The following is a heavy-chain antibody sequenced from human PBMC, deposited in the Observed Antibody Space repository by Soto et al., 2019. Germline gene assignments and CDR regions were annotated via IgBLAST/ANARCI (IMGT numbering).Heavy chain of an antibody. CDR2: SSYDGGNN. CDR1: GFTFSTHS. J-gene: IGHJ6*02. CDR3: VRDPSKVDCRSGTCYAHYYYYYGMDV. Sequence: QVQLVESGGGVVQPGRSLRLSCVGFGFTFSTHSMHWVRQAPGKGLEWVAVSSYDGGNNYYADSVKGRFTISRDNSKNTLLLQMNSLRGEDTAVYYCVRDPSKVDCRSGTCYAHYYYYYGMDVWGQGTTVTVSS. V-gene: IGHV3-30-3*01. D-gene: IGHD2-2*01.